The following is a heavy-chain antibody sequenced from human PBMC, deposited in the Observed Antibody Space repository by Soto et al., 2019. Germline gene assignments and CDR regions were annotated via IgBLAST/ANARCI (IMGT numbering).Heavy chain of an antibody. CDR1: GGTFSSYA. Sequence: ASVKVSCKASGGTFSSYAISWVRQAPGQGLEWMGGIIPIFGTANYAQKFQGRVTITADKSASTAYMELSSLRSEDTAVYYCAMGDYVGDYYYGMDVWGQGTTVTVSS. V-gene: IGHV1-69*06. J-gene: IGHJ6*02. D-gene: IGHD3-16*01. CDR3: AMGDYVGDYYYGMDV. CDR2: IIPIFGTA.